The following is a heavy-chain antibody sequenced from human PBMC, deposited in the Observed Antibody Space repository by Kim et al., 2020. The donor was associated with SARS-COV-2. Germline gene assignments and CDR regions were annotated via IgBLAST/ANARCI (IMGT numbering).Heavy chain of an antibody. Sequence: SVTLSLTCTVSGGSMSTYYWSWIRQPPGKGLEWIGYISYSGSTNYNPSLKSRVTISIDTSRNQFSLELTSVTAADTAVYSCARVIAAAGQSTCWFYPWGQGTLVTVSS. J-gene: IGHJ5*02. CDR3: ARVIAAAGQSTCWFYP. CDR2: ISYSGST. D-gene: IGHD6-13*01. V-gene: IGHV4-59*01. CDR1: GGSMSTYY.